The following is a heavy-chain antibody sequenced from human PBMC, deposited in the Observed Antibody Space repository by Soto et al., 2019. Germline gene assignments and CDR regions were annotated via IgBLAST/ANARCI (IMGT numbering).Heavy chain of an antibody. J-gene: IGHJ2*01. CDR3: ARLPLRGQDGYGDETRDWYFDL. CDR2: INHSGST. V-gene: IGHV4-34*04. Sequence: QVQLQQWGAGLLKPSETLSLTCAVYGGSFSGYYWRWIRHPPGKGLEWLGEINHSGSTNNIPSFTSRGIISVDTAKIPLSQTLSSVTAADRAVYYCARLPLRGQDGYGDETRDWYFDLWGRGTLVTVSS. CDR1: GGSFSGYY. D-gene: IGHD4-17*01.